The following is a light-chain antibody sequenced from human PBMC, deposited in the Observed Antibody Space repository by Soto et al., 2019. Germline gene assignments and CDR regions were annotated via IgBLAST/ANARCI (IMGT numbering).Light chain of an antibody. CDR1: QNINNK. CDR3: HQYHRWPLT. J-gene: IGKJ1*01. CDR2: DAA. V-gene: IGKV3-15*01. Sequence: ILMTQSLATLSVSPGEGATLSCRASQNINNKLAWYQQKPGQPPRLLVYDAAIRAAGVPSRFSGGGSGTEFALTINSLQSEDFAVYYCHQYHRWPLTFGQWTKLEI.